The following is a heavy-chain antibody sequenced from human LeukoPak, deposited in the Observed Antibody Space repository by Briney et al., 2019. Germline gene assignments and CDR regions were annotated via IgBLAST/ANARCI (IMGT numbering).Heavy chain of an antibody. V-gene: IGHV1-2*02. CDR2: INPNSGGT. J-gene: IGHJ4*02. D-gene: IGHD2-15*01. CDR3: ARNTEYCSGGSCYNDY. CDR1: GYTFTAYY. Sequence: ASVKVSCKASGYTFTAYYIHWVRQAPGQGPEWMGWINPNSGGTKYAQKFQGRVTMTRDTSITTAYMELSRLRSDDTAVYYCARNTEYCSGGSCYNDYWGQGTLVTVSS.